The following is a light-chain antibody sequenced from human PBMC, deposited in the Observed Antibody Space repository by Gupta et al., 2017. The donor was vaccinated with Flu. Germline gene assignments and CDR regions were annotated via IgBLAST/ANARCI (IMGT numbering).Light chain of an antibody. J-gene: IGKJ5*01. CDR1: QSISNY. Sequence: DRVTITCRASQSISNYLDWYQRKPGKAPELLIYAASSLQSGVPSRFSGSGSGTDFTLTISSLQPEDFATYYCQQSYSSLPITFGQGTRLEIK. V-gene: IGKV1-39*01. CDR3: QQSYSSLPIT. CDR2: AAS.